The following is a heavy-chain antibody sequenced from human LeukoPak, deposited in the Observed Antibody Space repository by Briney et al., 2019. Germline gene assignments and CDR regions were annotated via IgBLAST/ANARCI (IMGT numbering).Heavy chain of an antibody. CDR1: GFTFSSYA. V-gene: IGHV3-23*01. CDR2: ISGRGGST. CDR3: ARYRVVVITNKNYYFDY. Sequence: GGSLRLSCAASGFTFSSYAMSWVRQAPGKGLEWVSAISGRGGSTYYADSVKGRFTISRDNSKNTLYLQMNSLRAEDTAVYYCARYRVVVITNKNYYFDYWGQGTLVTVSS. D-gene: IGHD3-22*01. J-gene: IGHJ4*02.